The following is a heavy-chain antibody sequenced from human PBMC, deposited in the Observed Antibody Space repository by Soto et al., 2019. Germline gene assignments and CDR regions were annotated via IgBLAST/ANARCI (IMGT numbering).Heavy chain of an antibody. CDR2: IWYDGSNK. CDR3: ARGNGIVVVPATHLDNWFDP. Sequence: RRLSCAASGFTFSSYGMHWVRQAPGKGLEWVAVIWYDGSNKYYADSVKGRFTISRDNSKNTLYLQMNSLRAEDTAVYYCARGNGIVVVPATHLDNWFDPWGQGTLVTVSS. D-gene: IGHD2-2*01. V-gene: IGHV3-33*01. CDR1: GFTFSSYG. J-gene: IGHJ5*02.